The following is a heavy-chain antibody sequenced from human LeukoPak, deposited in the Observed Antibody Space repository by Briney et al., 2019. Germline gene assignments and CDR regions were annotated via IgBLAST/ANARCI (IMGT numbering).Heavy chain of an antibody. CDR2: INPNTGAT. J-gene: IGHJ4*02. D-gene: IGHD6-19*01. V-gene: IGHV1-2*02. CDR3: ARDRVGSGWPRPYYFEV. CDR1: AYTLTGYY. Sequence: ASVTVSCTASAYTLTGYYLHWVRQAPGQGLEWMGWINPNTGATHSAQKFQGRITMTRDTSISTAYMDLSRLRSDDTAVYYCARDRVGSGWPRPYYFEVWGQGTLVTVSS.